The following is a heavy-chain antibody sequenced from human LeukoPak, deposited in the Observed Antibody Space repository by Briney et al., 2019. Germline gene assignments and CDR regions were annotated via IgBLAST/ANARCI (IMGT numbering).Heavy chain of an antibody. Sequence: ASVKVSCKAPGYTFTSYAMHWVRQAPGQRLEWMGWINADNGNTKYSQKFQGRVTITRDTSASTTYMELSSLRSEDTAVYYCARALLRYFDFDYWGQGTLDTVSS. D-gene: IGHD3-9*01. CDR1: GYTFTSYA. CDR2: INADNGNT. V-gene: IGHV1-3*01. J-gene: IGHJ4*02. CDR3: ARALLRYFDFDY.